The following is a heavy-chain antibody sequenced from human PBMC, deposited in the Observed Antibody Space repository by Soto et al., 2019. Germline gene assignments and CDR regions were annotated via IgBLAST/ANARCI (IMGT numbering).Heavy chain of an antibody. V-gene: IGHV3-11*06. Sequence: PGGSPRLSCAASGFTFSDYYMSWIRQAPGKVLAWVSYISSSSSYTNYADSVKGRFTISRDNAKNSLYLQMNSLRAEDTAVYYCAREKRGYSGYDEWDYYYGMDVWGHGTTVTVSS. CDR1: GFTFSDYY. CDR2: ISSSSSYT. J-gene: IGHJ6*02. CDR3: AREKRGYSGYDEWDYYYGMDV. D-gene: IGHD5-12*01.